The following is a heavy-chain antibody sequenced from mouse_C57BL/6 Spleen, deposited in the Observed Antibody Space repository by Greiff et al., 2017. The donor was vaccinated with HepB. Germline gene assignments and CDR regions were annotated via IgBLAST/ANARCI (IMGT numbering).Heavy chain of an antibody. Sequence: QVQLQQPGTELVKPGASVKLSCKASGYTFTSYWMHWVKQRPGQGLEWIGNINPSNGGTIYNQKFKGKATLTVDKSSSTAYMELRSLTSEDTAVYYCAREGGGYFYAMDYWGQGTSVTVSS. CDR1: GYTFTSYW. J-gene: IGHJ4*01. CDR2: INPSNGGT. D-gene: IGHD2-3*01. CDR3: AREGGGYFYAMDY. V-gene: IGHV1-53*01.